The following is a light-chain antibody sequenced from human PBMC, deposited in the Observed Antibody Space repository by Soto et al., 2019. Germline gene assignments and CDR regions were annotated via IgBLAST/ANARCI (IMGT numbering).Light chain of an antibody. CDR2: EVT. CDR3: SSYAGGKNFCV. CDR1: SSDVGGYDY. V-gene: IGLV2-8*01. Sequence: QSVLTQPPSASGSPGQTVTISCTGTSSDVGGYDYVSWYQQHPGEAPKLIIYEVTKRPSGVPDRFSGSKSGNTASLTVSGLQAEDEADYHCSSYAGGKNFCVFGTGTKVTVL. J-gene: IGLJ1*01.